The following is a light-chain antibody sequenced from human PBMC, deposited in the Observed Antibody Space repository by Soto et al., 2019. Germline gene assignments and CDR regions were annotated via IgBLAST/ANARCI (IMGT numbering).Light chain of an antibody. Sequence: EIVLTQSPATLSLSPGERATLSCRSSQSVGWSLGWYQQKPGQAPRLLISGAFNRATGVPDRFSGGGSGTDFTLTINSLEPEDFAVYYCQQRNYWPITFGQGTRLEIK. J-gene: IGKJ5*01. V-gene: IGKV3-11*01. CDR1: QSVGWS. CDR2: GAF. CDR3: QQRNYWPIT.